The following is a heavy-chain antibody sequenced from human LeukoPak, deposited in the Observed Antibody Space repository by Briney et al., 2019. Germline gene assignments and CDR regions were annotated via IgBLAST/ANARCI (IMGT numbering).Heavy chain of an antibody. J-gene: IGHJ6*03. CDR2: IHYTGST. CDR3: ARTYDSPGYYSPDYYYMDV. Sequence: PSETLSLTCTVSGGSINSYYWSWIRQPPGKGLECIGYIHYTGSTNYNPSLKSRVTMSVDTSNNEFSLKLNSVTAADTAVYYCARTYDSPGYYSPDYYYMDVWGKGTTVTISS. V-gene: IGHV4-59*12. D-gene: IGHD3-22*01. CDR1: GGSINSYY.